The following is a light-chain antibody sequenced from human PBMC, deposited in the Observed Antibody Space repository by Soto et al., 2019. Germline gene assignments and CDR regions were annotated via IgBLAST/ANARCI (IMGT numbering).Light chain of an antibody. V-gene: IGLV2-8*01. CDR2: EVN. CDR3: TSYAGSRNLV. J-gene: IGLJ3*02. Sequence: QSALTQPPSASGSPGQSVTISCTGTSSDVGGYNSVSWYQQHPGRAPKLLIYEVNKRPSGVPDRVSASKSDNTASLTVSGLQVEDEADYYCTSYAGSRNLVFGGGTKLTVL. CDR1: SSDVGGYNS.